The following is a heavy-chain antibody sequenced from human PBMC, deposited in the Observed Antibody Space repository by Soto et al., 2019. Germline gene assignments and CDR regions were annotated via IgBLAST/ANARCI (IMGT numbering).Heavy chain of an antibody. D-gene: IGHD1-26*01. Sequence: GSLRLPCAASGFTFSNAWMSWVRQAPGKGLEWVGRIKSKTDGVTTDYAAPVKGRFTISRDDSKNTLYLQMNSLKTEDTAVYYCPTEESGSYEFDPWGQGTLVTVYS. V-gene: IGHV3-15*01. CDR2: IKSKTDGVTT. J-gene: IGHJ5*02. CDR3: PTEESGSYEFDP. CDR1: GFTFSNAW.